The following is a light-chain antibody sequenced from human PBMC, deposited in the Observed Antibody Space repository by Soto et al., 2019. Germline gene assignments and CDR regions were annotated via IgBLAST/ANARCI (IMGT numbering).Light chain of an antibody. J-gene: IGKJ4*01. CDR1: QSISSI. CDR3: QQSRNWPLT. CDR2: DAS. V-gene: IGKV3-11*01. Sequence: EIVLTQSPATLSLSPGERATLSCRASQSISSILAWYQQKPGQAPRLLIYDASNRATGIPLRFSGSGSGTDFTLTIISLEPEDFAVYYCQQSRNWPLTFGGGTKVEIK.